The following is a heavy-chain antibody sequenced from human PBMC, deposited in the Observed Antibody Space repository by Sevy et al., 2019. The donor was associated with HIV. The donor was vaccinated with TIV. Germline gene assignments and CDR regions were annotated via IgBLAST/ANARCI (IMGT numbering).Heavy chain of an antibody. J-gene: IGHJ6*03. Sequence: SETLSLTCTVSGGSISSYYWSWIRQPPGKGLEWIGYIYYSGSTNYNPSLKSRVTISVDTSKNQFSLKLSSVTAADTAVYYCVRRIQTWSYSSSDYYYYMDVWGKGTTVTVSS. D-gene: IGHD6-6*01. CDR2: IYYSGST. CDR1: GGSISSYY. V-gene: IGHV4-59*08. CDR3: VRRIQTWSYSSSDYYYYMDV.